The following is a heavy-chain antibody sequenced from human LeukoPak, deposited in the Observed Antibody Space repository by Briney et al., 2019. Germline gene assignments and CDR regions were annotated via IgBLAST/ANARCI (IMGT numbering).Heavy chain of an antibody. V-gene: IGHV3-33*01. CDR3: ARGDIVVVPAALDY. D-gene: IGHD2-2*01. CDR1: GFTFSSYG. J-gene: IGHJ4*02. Sequence: GGSLRLSCAASGFTFSSYGMHWVRQAPGKGLEWVAVIWYDGSNKYYADSVKGRFTISRDNSKNTLYLQMSSLRAEDTAVYYCARGDIVVVPAALDYWGQGTLVTVSS. CDR2: IWYDGSNK.